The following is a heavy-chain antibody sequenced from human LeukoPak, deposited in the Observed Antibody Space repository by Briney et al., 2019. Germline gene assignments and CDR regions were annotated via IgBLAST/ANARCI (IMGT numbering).Heavy chain of an antibody. D-gene: IGHD2-21*02. Sequence: SETLSLTCAIYGGSLSGYYWSWIRQPPGKGLEWIGEINHRGSTNYNPSLKSRVTISVDTSRNSFSLELSSVTAADTAVYYCARVGYCGGDCYPFDYWGQGTLTTISS. J-gene: IGHJ4*02. CDR2: INHRGST. CDR1: GGSLSGYY. V-gene: IGHV4-34*01. CDR3: ARVGYCGGDCYPFDY.